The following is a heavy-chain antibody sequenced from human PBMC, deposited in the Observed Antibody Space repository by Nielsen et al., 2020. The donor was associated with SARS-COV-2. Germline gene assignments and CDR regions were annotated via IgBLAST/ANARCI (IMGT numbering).Heavy chain of an antibody. CDR3: ARAGYYDILTGYQWSFDY. Sequence: GGSLRLSCAASGFTFSSYAMHWVRQAPGKGLEWVAVISYDGSNKYYADSVKGRFTISRDNSKNTLYLQMNSLRAEDTAVYYCARAGYYDILTGYQWSFDYWGQGTLVTVSS. J-gene: IGHJ4*02. D-gene: IGHD3-9*01. CDR1: GFTFSSYA. CDR2: ISYDGSNK. V-gene: IGHV3-30-3*01.